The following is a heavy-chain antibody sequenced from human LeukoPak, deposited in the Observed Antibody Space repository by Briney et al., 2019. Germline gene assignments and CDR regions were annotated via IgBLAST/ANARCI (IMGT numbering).Heavy chain of an antibody. V-gene: IGHV3-9*03. CDR1: GFTFDDFA. J-gene: IGHJ2*01. CDR3: GPHRYLDV. Sequence: PGKSLRLSCETSGFTFDDFAMHWVRQGPGKGLEWVSSITWNSEKIDYAGSVKGRFTISRDNAKNSLYLQMNSLRPEDMGLKERGPHRYLDVWGRGTLVTVSS. CDR2: ITWNSEKI.